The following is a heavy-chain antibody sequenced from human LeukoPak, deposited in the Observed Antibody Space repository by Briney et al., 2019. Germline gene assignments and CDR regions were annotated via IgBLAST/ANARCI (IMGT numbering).Heavy chain of an antibody. CDR2: INRDGSST. J-gene: IGHJ6*02. V-gene: IGHV3-74*01. D-gene: IGHD2/OR15-2a*01. CDR1: GFTFSTYW. CDR3: ASYLTSIPSGMDV. Sequence: PGGSLRLSCAASGFTFSTYWMHWVRQAPGKGLVWVSRINRDGSSTTYADSVKGRFTISRDNGKNTLYLQLNSLRAEDTAVYYCASYLTSIPSGMDVWGQGTTVTVSS.